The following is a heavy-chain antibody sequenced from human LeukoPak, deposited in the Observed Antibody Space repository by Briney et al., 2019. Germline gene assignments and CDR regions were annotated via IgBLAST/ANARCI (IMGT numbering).Heavy chain of an antibody. CDR2: IGTGSGII. J-gene: IGHJ4*02. D-gene: IGHD3-9*01. CDR1: GFTFSTYS. Sequence: PGGSLRLSCAASGFTFSTYSMNWVRQAPGKGLEWVSYIGTGSGIISYVDSVKGRFTISRDDAKNSLYLQMNSLRAEDAAVYYCARDKDWAFDYWGQGTLVTVSS. CDR3: ARDKDWAFDY. V-gene: IGHV3-48*01.